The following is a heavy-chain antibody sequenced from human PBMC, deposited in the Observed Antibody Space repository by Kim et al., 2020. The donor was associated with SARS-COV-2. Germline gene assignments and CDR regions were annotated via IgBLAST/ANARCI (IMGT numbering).Heavy chain of an antibody. CDR1: GFTFSSYA. D-gene: IGHD5-18*01. V-gene: IGHV3-23*01. CDR3: AKEGRRDTAMVGAAFDY. J-gene: IGHJ4*02. CDR2: ISGSGGST. Sequence: GALRLSCAASGFTFSSYAMSWVRQAPGKGLEWVSAISGSGGSTYYADSVKGRFTISRDNSKNTLYLQMNSLRAEDTAVYYCAKEGRRDTAMVGAAFDYWGQGTLVTVSS.